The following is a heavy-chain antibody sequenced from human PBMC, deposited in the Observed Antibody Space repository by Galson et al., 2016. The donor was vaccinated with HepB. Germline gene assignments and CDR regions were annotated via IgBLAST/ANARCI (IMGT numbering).Heavy chain of an antibody. CDR1: GYSFISHP. J-gene: IGHJ4*02. Sequence: SVKVSCKASGYSFISHPIHWVRQAPGQRLEWMGWINAGNGHTKYSQTFQGRVTITRDTSATTAYMDLSSLRSEDTALYYCARSQQSWAYNLDSWGQGTLVTVSS. D-gene: IGHD5-24*01. CDR2: INAGNGHT. CDR3: ARSQQSWAYNLDS. V-gene: IGHV1-3*01.